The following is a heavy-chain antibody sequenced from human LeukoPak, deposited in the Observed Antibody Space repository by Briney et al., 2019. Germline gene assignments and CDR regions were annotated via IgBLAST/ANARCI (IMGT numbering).Heavy chain of an antibody. V-gene: IGHV3-30*01. CDR2: MSYDGSNK. J-gene: IGHJ6*03. Sequence: GGSLRLSCAASGFTFSSYAMRWVRQAPGKGLEWVAVMSYDGSNKYYADSVKGRFTISRDNSKNTLYLQMNSLRAEDTAVYYCASAVVPAAKYYYYYYMDVWGKGTTVTVSS. CDR1: GFTFSSYA. CDR3: ASAVVPAAKYYYYYYMDV. D-gene: IGHD2-2*01.